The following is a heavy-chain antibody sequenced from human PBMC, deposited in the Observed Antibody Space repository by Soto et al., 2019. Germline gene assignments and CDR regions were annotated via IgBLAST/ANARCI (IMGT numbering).Heavy chain of an antibody. V-gene: IGHV4-39*01. Sequence: QLQLQESGPGLVKPSETLSLTCTVSGGSISSNSYYWGWVRQPPGKGLEWIGHIFYNGRTYYNPSLKSRVNISVDTSTNEFSLRLSSVTAADTAVYYCARRGSGSYYLSTWPRDAFDIWGQGTMVTVSS. CDR2: IFYNGRT. CDR1: GGSISSNSYY. CDR3: ARRGSGSYYLSTWPRDAFDI. J-gene: IGHJ3*02. D-gene: IGHD1-26*01.